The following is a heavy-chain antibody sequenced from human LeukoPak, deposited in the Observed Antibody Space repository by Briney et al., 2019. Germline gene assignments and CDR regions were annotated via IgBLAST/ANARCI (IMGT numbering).Heavy chain of an antibody. D-gene: IGHD4-17*01. CDR1: GGSISSGGYY. Sequence: PSETLSLTCTVSGGSISSGGYYWIWIRQHPGKGLEWIGYIFYSGCTYYNPSLKSRVTISVDTSKNQFSLRLSSVTAADTAVYYCARGYPYGYYYYYGMDVWGKGTTVTVSS. J-gene: IGHJ6*04. V-gene: IGHV4-31*03. CDR3: ARGYPYGYYYYYGMDV. CDR2: IFYSGCT.